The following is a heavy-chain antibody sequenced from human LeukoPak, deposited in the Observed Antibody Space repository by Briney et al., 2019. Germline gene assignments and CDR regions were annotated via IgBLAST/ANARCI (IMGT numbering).Heavy chain of an antibody. CDR2: INHRGST. CDR3: ARVNGLPYYFDY. J-gene: IGHJ4*02. CDR1: GGSFSGYY. Sequence: SETLSLTGAVYGGSFSGYYWSWIRQPPGTGLEWIGEINHRGSTNYNPSLKSRVTISVDTSKNQFSLKLSSVTAADTAVYYCARVNGLPYYFDYWGQGTLVTVSS. V-gene: IGHV4-34*01. D-gene: IGHD3-16*01.